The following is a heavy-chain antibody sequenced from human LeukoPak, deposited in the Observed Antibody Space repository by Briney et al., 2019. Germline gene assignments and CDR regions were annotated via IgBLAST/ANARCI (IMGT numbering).Heavy chain of an antibody. CDR2: IYSGGST. V-gene: IGHV3-53*01. Sequence: GGSLRLSCAASGFTVSSNYMSWVRQAPGKGLEWVSVIYSGGSTYYADSVKGRFTISRDNSKNTLYLQMNSLRAEDTAVYYCARGMDSSSWFAIHYWGQGTLVTVSS. J-gene: IGHJ4*02. CDR1: GFTVSSNY. CDR3: ARGMDSSSWFAIHY. D-gene: IGHD6-13*01.